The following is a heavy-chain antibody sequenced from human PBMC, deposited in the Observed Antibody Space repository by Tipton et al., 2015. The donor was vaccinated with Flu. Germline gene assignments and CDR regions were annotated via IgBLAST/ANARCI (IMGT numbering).Heavy chain of an antibody. D-gene: IGHD6-13*01. CDR3: ARDEGSWYINYGMVV. Sequence: SLRLSCAASGFTFSSYSMNWVRQAPGKGLEWVSSISSSSSYIYYADSVKGRFTISRDNAKNSLYLQMNSLRAEDTAVYYCARDEGSWYINYGMVVWGQGTTVTVSS. J-gene: IGHJ6*02. V-gene: IGHV3-21*01. CDR1: GFTFSSYS. CDR2: ISSSSSYI.